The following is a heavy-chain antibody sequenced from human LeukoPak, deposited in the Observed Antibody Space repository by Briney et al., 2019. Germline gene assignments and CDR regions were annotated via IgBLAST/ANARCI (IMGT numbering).Heavy chain of an antibody. CDR1: GGSISSSY. CDR3: ARQGNGYNSEYYYYYGMDV. D-gene: IGHD5-24*01. CDR2: IYYSGGT. V-gene: IGHV4-59*08. Sequence: SETLSLTCTVSGGSISSSYWSWIRQPPGKGLEWIGYIYYSGGTDYNPSLKSRVSISVDTSKNQFSLNLSSVIAADTAVYYCARQGNGYNSEYYYYYGMDVWGQGTTVTVSS. J-gene: IGHJ6*02.